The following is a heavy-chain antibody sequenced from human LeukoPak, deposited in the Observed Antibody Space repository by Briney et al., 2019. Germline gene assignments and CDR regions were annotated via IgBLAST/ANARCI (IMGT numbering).Heavy chain of an antibody. Sequence: GRSLRLSCAASGFTFSSYAMHWVRRAPGKGLEWVAVISYDGSNKYYADSVKGRFTISRDNSKNTLYLQMNSLRAEDTALYYCAKEYSSGWYDYWGQGTLVTVSS. J-gene: IGHJ4*02. CDR3: AKEYSSGWYDY. V-gene: IGHV3-30*04. CDR1: GFTFSSYA. CDR2: ISYDGSNK. D-gene: IGHD6-19*01.